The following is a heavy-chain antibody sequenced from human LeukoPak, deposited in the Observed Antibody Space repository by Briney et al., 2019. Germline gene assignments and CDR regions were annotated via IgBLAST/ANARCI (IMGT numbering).Heavy chain of an antibody. V-gene: IGHV4-59*01. CDR1: GGSISSYY. J-gene: IGHJ6*02. CDR2: IYYSGST. CDR3: ARGQAAAGFYYYYYGMDV. D-gene: IGHD6-13*01. Sequence: SSETLSLTCTVSGGSISSYYWSWIRQPPGKGLEWIGYIYYSGSTNYNPSLKSRVTISVDTSKNQFSLKLSSVTAADTAVYYCARGQAAAGFYYYYYGMDVWGQGTTVTVSS.